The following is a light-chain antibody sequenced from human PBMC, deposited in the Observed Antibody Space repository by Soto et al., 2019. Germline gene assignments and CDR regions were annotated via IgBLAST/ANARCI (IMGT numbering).Light chain of an antibody. J-gene: IGLJ1*01. CDR1: SGDVGGYNY. CDR3: SSYTSSSTLV. Sequence: QSVLTQPPSASGSPGQSVTISCTGTSGDVGGYNYVSWYQQHPGKAPKLMIYEVSNRPSGVSNRFSGSKSGNTASLTISGLQAEDEADYYCSSYTSSSTLVFGTGTKVTVL. V-gene: IGLV2-14*01. CDR2: EVS.